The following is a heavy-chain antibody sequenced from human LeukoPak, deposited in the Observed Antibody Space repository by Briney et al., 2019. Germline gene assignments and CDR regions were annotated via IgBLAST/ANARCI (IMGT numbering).Heavy chain of an antibody. CDR1: GDSISSNY. Sequence: SETLSLTCTVSGDSISSNYWSWIKQPPGRRLEWIGYFYDNGSTNYNPSLKRRVTISADTSKNQFSLTLRSVTAADTAVYYCARYSKGGWYYFDYWGQGTLVTVSS. J-gene: IGHJ4*02. D-gene: IGHD6-19*01. CDR3: ARYSKGGWYYFDY. V-gene: IGHV4-59*01. CDR2: FYDNGST.